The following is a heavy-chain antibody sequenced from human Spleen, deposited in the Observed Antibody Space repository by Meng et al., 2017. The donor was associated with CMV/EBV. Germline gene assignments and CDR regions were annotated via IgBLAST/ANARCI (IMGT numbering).Heavy chain of an antibody. CDR2: IYSRGGT. D-gene: IGHD2/OR15-2a*01. CDR1: GFSVSDNY. CDR3: ARDSLEYYFDY. J-gene: IGHJ4*02. V-gene: IGHV3-66*01. Sequence: GGSLRLSCAASGFSVSDNYMSWVRQTPGKRLEWVSIIYSRGGTKSADSVKGRFTISRDNAKNTLYLQMNSLRAEDTAVYYCARDSLEYYFDYWGQGTLVTVSS.